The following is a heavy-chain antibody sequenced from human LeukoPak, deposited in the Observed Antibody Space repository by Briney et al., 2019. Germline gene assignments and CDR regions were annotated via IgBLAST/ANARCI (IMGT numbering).Heavy chain of an antibody. Sequence: PGGPLRLSCAASGFTFSSYSMNWVPQAPGKGLEGVSSISSSSSYIYYADPVKGRFTIYRDNAKNSLYLQMNSLRAEDTAVYYCERDHFDWYYMDVWGKGTTVTVSS. J-gene: IGHJ6*03. V-gene: IGHV3-21*01. CDR1: GFTFSSYS. D-gene: IGHD3-9*01. CDR3: ERDHFDWYYMDV. CDR2: ISSSSSYI.